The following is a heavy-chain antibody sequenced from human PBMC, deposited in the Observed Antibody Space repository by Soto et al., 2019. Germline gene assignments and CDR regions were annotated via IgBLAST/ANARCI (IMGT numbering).Heavy chain of an antibody. D-gene: IGHD2-15*01. CDR1: GGTFTRYS. J-gene: IGHJ6*02. V-gene: IGHV1-69*01. CDR2: IVPIFGTT. Sequence: QVQLLQSGAEVRKPWSSVTVSCSVSGGTFTRYSVSWVRQAPGHGLEWMGGIVPIFGTTNYAQRFQDRVKLTADEFTGTVSLELRSLTADDTAVYYCARPDEGGYSSAHHYYYALDVWGQGTAVTVTS. CDR3: ARPDEGGYSSAHHYYYALDV.